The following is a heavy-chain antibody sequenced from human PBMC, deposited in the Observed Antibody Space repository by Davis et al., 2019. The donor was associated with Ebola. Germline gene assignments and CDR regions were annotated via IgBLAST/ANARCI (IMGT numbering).Heavy chain of an antibody. CDR1: GDSINNYY. D-gene: IGHD3-22*01. CDR2: IYYTRAT. CDR3: ARYKDYYDRSGYFHYFDY. V-gene: IGHV4-59*12. J-gene: IGHJ4*02. Sequence: PSETLSLTCTVSGDSINNYYWSWIRQPPGKGLEWIGDIYYTRATNYNPFLKSRVTISLDTAKDQFSLQLTYVTAADTAIYYCARYKDYYDRSGYFHYFDYWGPGIPVTVSS.